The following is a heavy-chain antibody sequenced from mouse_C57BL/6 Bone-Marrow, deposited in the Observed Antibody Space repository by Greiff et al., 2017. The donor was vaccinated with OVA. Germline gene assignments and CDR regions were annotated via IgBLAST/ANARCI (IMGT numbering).Heavy chain of an antibody. V-gene: IGHV14-2*01. CDR3: ALLYYGSSYRFAY. Sequence: EVKLVESGAELVKPGASVKLSCTASGFNIKDYYMHWVKQRTEQGLEWIGRIDPEDGETKYAPKFQGKATITADTSSNTAYLQLSSLTSEDTAVYYCALLYYGSSYRFAYWGQGTLVTVSA. D-gene: IGHD1-1*01. CDR2: IDPEDGET. J-gene: IGHJ3*01. CDR1: GFNIKDYY.